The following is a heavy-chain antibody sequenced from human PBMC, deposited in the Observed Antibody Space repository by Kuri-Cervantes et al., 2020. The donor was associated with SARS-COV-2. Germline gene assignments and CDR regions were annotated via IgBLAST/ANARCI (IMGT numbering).Heavy chain of an antibody. V-gene: IGHV3-21*01. CDR2: ISSTSSYI. CDR3: ARDCSSPYKYYYYYYVDV. D-gene: IGHD6-13*01. J-gene: IGHJ6*03. CDR1: GFTFSSYS. Sequence: GESLKISCAASGFTFSSYSMNWVRQAPGKGLEWVSSISSTSSYIYYADSVKGRFTISRDNAKNSLYLQMNSLRAEDTVVYYCARDCSSPYKYYYYYYVDVWGKGTTVTVSS.